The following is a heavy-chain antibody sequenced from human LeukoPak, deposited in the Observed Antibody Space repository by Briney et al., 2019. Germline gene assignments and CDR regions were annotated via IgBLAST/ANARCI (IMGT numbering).Heavy chain of an antibody. CDR1: GYTFTSYD. D-gene: IGHD2-2*01. J-gene: IGHJ5*02. CDR3: ARGLVVVVPAAWFDP. CDR2: MNPNSGNT. Sequence: GASVKVSCKASGYTFTSYDINWVRQATGQELECMGWMNPNSGNTGYAQKFQGRVTMTRNTSISTAYMELSSLRSEDTAVYYCARGLVVVVPAAWFDPWGQGTLVTVSS. V-gene: IGHV1-8*01.